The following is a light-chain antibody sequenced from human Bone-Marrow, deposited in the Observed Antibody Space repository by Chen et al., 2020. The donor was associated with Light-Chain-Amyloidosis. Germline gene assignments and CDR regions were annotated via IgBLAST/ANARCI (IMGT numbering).Light chain of an antibody. J-gene: IGLJ1*01. Sequence: QSALTQPASVSGSPGQSITIPCTGTSSDVGGDNHVSWYQQHPDKAPKLMIYEVTNRPSWVPDRFSGSKSDNTASLTIAELQTEDEADYFCSSYTITNTLVFGGGTRVTVL. CDR2: EVT. CDR3: SSYTITNTLV. CDR1: SSDVGGDNH. V-gene: IGLV2-14*01.